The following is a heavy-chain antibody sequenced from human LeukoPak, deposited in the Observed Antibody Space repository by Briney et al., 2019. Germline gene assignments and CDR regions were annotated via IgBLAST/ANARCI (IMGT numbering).Heavy chain of an antibody. Sequence: GESLKISCKGSGYSFTSYWIAWVRQMPGKGLEWMGIIYPGDSYTSYSPSFQGQVTISADKSISTAYLQWRSLKASDTAMYYCARRSGSDALDIWGQGTMVTFSS. CDR1: GYSFTSYW. CDR2: IYPGDSYT. V-gene: IGHV5-51*01. CDR3: ARRSGSDALDI. D-gene: IGHD3-10*01. J-gene: IGHJ3*02.